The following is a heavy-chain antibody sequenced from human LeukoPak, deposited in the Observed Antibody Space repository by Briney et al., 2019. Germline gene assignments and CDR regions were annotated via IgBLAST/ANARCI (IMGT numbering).Heavy chain of an antibody. CDR1: GGSFSGYY. V-gene: IGHV4-34*01. Sequence: SETLSLTCAVYGGSFSGYYWSWIRQPPGKGLDWIGEINHSGSTNYNPSLKSRVTISVDTSKNQFSLTLSSVTAADTAVYYCAAAAGRHDYWGQGTLVTVSS. CDR2: INHSGST. CDR3: AAAAGRHDY. D-gene: IGHD6-13*01. J-gene: IGHJ4*02.